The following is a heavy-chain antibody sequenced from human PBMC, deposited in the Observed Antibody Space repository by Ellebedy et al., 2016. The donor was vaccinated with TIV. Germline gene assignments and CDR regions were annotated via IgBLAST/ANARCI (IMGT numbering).Heavy chain of an antibody. CDR3: ARAPPRRGSYVWDY. V-gene: IGHV3-11*01. J-gene: IGHJ4*02. Sequence: GESLKISXAASGFTFSDYYMSWIRRAPGKGLEWVSYSSSSGNTIYYADSVKGRFTISRDNAKNSLYLQMNSLRAEDTAVYYCARAPPRRGSYVWDYWGQGTLVTVSS. CDR2: SSSSGNTI. D-gene: IGHD1-26*01. CDR1: GFTFSDYY.